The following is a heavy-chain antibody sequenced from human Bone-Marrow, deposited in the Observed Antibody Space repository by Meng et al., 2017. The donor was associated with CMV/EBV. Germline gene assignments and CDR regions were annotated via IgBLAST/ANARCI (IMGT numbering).Heavy chain of an antibody. CDR2: ISSNGGST. CDR1: GFTFSSYA. J-gene: IGHJ4*02. Sequence: VYVVGLGVGLVQPGGSLRLSCAASGFTFSSYAMHWVRQAPGKGLEYVSAISSNGGSTYYANSVKGRFTISRDNSKNTLYLQMGSLRAEDMAVYYCARESGSYLGGFGYWGQGTLVTVSS. CDR3: ARESGSYLGGFGY. V-gene: IGHV3-64*01. D-gene: IGHD1-26*01.